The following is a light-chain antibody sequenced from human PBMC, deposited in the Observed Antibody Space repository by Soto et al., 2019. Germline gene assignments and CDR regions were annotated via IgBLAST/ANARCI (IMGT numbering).Light chain of an antibody. J-gene: IGKJ4*01. Sequence: EIVLTQSPATLSLSPGERATLSCRASQSVSSYLAWYQQKPGQAPCLLIYDASNRATCIPARFSGSGSVTDFTLAISSLEAEDFSVYYCQQRSNWPTFGGGTKVEIK. V-gene: IGKV3-11*01. CDR1: QSVSSY. CDR2: DAS. CDR3: QQRSNWPT.